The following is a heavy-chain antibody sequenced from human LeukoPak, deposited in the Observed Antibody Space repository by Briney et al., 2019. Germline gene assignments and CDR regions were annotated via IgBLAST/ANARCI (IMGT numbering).Heavy chain of an antibody. J-gene: IGHJ4*02. CDR3: AREGGSYRSFDY. V-gene: IGHV4-34*01. CDR2: INHRGST. Sequence: PSETLSLTCAVYGGSFSGYYWSWIRQPPGKGLEWIGEINHRGSTNYNPSLKSRVTISVDTSKNQFSLKLSSVTAADTAVYYCAREGGSYRSFDYWGQGTLVTVSS. D-gene: IGHD1-26*01. CDR1: GGSFSGYY.